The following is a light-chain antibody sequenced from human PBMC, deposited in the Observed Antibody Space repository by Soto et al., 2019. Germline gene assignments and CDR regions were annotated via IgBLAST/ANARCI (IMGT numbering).Light chain of an antibody. Sequence: EIVLTQSPGTLSLSPGERATLSCRASQSVSSSNLAWYQHKPGQAPRLLTYGASTRATGIPARFSGSGSGTEFTLTISSLQSEDFAVYYCQQYNNWPPAWTFGQGTMVDIK. J-gene: IGKJ1*01. CDR2: GAS. CDR1: QSVSSSN. V-gene: IGKV3-15*01. CDR3: QQYNNWPPAWT.